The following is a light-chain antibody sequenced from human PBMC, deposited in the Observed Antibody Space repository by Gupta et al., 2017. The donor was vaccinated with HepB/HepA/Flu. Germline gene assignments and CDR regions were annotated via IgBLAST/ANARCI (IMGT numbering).Light chain of an antibody. CDR2: GAS. Sequence: EIVLTHSPGTLSLSSGERATLSCRASQSVSSSYLDWYQQKPGQAPRLLIYGASSRATGIPDRFSGSGSGTDFTLTISRLEPEDFAVYYCQQYGSSPWTFGQGTKVEIK. CDR3: QQYGSSPWT. V-gene: IGKV3-20*01. J-gene: IGKJ1*01. CDR1: QSVSSSY.